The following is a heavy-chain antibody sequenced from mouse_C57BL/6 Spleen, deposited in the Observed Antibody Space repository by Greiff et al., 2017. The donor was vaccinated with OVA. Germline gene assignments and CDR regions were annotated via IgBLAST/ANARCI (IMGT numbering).Heavy chain of an antibody. D-gene: IGHD2-3*01. J-gene: IGHJ3*01. CDR3: ARWGFYDGYSAWFAY. CDR2: INPNNGGT. CDR1: GYTFTDYN. V-gene: IGHV1-22*01. Sequence: EVQLQESGPELVKPGASVKMSCKASGYTFTDYNMHWVKQSHGKSLEWIGYINPNNGGTSYNQKFKGKATLTVNKSSSTAYMELRSLTSEDSAVYYCARWGFYDGYSAWFAYWGQGTLVTVSA.